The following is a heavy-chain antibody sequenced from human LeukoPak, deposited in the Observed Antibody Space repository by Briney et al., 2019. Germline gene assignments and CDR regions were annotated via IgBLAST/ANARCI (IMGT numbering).Heavy chain of an antibody. Sequence: GGSLRLSCTGSGFTFGDSGVNWFRQAPGKGLEWVSFIRSKANGGTIQYAASVKGRFTISRDDFESIAYLQMNSLKTEDTAVYYCSRAPYFDFYMNVWGNGTTVIVSS. V-gene: IGHV3-49*03. CDR2: IRSKANGGTI. D-gene: IGHD3-3*01. CDR1: GFTFGDSG. CDR3: SRAPYFDFYMNV. J-gene: IGHJ6*03.